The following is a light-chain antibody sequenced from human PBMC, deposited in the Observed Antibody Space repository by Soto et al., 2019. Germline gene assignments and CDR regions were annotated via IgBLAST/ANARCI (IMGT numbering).Light chain of an antibody. CDR2: DVS. CDR3: SSYTSSSTVV. V-gene: IGLV2-14*03. CDR1: SSDVGGYNY. Sequence: QSALTQSASVSGSPGQSITISCTGTSSDVGGYNYVSWYQQLPGKAPKLMIYDVSNRPSGVSNRCSGSKSGNTASLMISGLQAEDEADYYCSSYTSSSTVVFGGGTKLTVL. J-gene: IGLJ2*01.